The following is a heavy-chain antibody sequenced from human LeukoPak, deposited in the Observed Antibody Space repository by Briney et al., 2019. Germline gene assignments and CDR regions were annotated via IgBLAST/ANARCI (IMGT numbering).Heavy chain of an antibody. J-gene: IGHJ4*02. Sequence: SETLSLTCTVSGGSISSGGYYWSWIRQHPGKGLEWIGYISYSGSTYYNPSLKSRVTISVDTSKNQFSLKLSSVTAADTAVYYCARSYYDSSGYLFSNWGQGTLVTVSS. V-gene: IGHV4-31*03. D-gene: IGHD3-22*01. CDR1: GGSISSGGYY. CDR3: ARSYYDSSGYLFSN. CDR2: ISYSGST.